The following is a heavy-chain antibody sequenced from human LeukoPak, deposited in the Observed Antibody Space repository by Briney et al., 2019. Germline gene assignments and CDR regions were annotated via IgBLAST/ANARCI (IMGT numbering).Heavy chain of an antibody. D-gene: IGHD5-18*01. CDR1: GGSISSYY. CDR2: IYYSGST. J-gene: IGHJ4*02. Sequence: PSGTLSLTCTVSGGSISSYYWSWIRQPPGKGLEWIGYIYYSGSTNYNPSLKSRVTISVDTSKNQFSLKLSSVTAADTAVYYCARHGPRHPGGYSYGYFDYWGQGTLVTVSS. V-gene: IGHV4-59*08. CDR3: ARHGPRHPGGYSYGYFDY.